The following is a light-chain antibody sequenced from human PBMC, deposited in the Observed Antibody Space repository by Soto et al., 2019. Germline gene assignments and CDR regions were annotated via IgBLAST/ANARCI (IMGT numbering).Light chain of an antibody. Sequence: EIVMTLSPATLSVSPGDRTTLSCRASQSVSRNLAWIQQKPAQAPRLLINGVSTRATGIPARFSGSGSGTEFTLTISSLQSEDFAVYYCQQYDNCPPYTFGQGTKLEIK. J-gene: IGKJ2*01. CDR1: QSVSRN. V-gene: IGKV3-15*01. CDR2: GVS. CDR3: QQYDNCPPYT.